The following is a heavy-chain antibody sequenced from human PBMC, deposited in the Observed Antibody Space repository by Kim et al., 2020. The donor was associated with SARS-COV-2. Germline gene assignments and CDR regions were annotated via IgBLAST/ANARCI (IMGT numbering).Heavy chain of an antibody. CDR3: ARFNPYYYDSGGYLYGMDV. CDR1: GYTFISYG. V-gene: IGHV1-18*04. D-gene: IGHD3-22*01. Sequence: ASVKVSCKASGYTFISYGISWVRQAPGQGLEWMGWISAYNGNTNYAQKLQGRVTMTTDTSTSTAYMELRSLRSDDTAVYYCARFNPYYYDSGGYLYGMDVWGQGTTVTVSS. J-gene: IGHJ6*02. CDR2: ISAYNGNT.